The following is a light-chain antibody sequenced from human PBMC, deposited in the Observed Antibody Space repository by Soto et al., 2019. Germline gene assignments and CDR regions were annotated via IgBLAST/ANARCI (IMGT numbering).Light chain of an antibody. CDR3: WSYASSYLSSF. J-gene: IGLJ1*01. V-gene: IGLV2-11*01. Sequence: QSVLTQPRSVSGSPGQSVTISCSGTINDVGGYNSVSWFQHHPGSAPKLMVHSVTQRPSGVPDRFSGSKSGNTASLTISGLQAEEVADYYCWSYASSYLSSFFAIGRKVTVL. CDR1: INDVGGYNS. CDR2: SVT.